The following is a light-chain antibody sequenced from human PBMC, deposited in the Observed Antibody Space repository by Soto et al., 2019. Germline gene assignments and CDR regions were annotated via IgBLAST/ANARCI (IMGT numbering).Light chain of an antibody. CDR1: QTIRSY. J-gene: IGKJ2*01. CDR2: AAS. V-gene: IGKV1-39*01. CDR3: QQTYGTPYT. Sequence: DIQMTQSPSSLSISVGDRVTITCRASQTIRSYLNWYQQKPGTAPKLLIYAASNLQSGVPSRFSGSGSGTDFSLTISSLQPEDFVTYYCQQTYGTPYTFGQGTKLEIK.